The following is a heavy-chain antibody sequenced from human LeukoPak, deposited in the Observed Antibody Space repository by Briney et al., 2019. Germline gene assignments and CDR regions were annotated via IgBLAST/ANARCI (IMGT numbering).Heavy chain of an antibody. V-gene: IGHV1-69*05. Sequence: ASVKVSCKASGGTFSSYGINWVRQAPGQGLEWMGGIIPISGTANYAQKFQGRVTITTDESTTTAYMGLSSLRSEDTAVYYCARGLVVRGVTYYFDYWGQGTLVTVSS. CDR1: GGTFSSYG. CDR3: ARGLVVRGVTYYFDY. J-gene: IGHJ4*02. CDR2: IIPISGTA. D-gene: IGHD3-10*01.